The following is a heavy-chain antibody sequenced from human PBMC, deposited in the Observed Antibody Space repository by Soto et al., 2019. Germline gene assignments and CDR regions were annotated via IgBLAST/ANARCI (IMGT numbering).Heavy chain of an antibody. J-gene: IGHJ5*02. D-gene: IGHD3-16*01. CDR1: GGSISSGGYY. Sequence: QVQLQESGPGLVKPSQTLSLTCTVSGGSISSGGYYWSWIRQHPGKGLEWIGYIYYSGSTNYNPSFKRRFIISVDTSKNQFSLKRSSVTAADTAVYYCAIVGGINGFDPWGQGTLVTVSS. V-gene: IGHV4-31*03. CDR2: IYYSGST. CDR3: AIVGGINGFDP.